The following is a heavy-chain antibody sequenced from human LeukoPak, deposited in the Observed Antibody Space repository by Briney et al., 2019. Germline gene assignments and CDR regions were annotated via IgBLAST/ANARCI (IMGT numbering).Heavy chain of an antibody. CDR2: IYYSGST. CDR1: GRSISSYY. J-gene: IGHJ4*02. Sequence: PSETLSLTSTVSGRSISSYYWSWIRQPPGRGLEWIGYIYYSGSTNYNPSLKSRVTISVDTSKNQFSLKLSSVTAADTAVYYCAASSSGSYPYWGQGTLVTVSS. CDR3: AASSSGSYPY. V-gene: IGHV4-59*01. D-gene: IGHD1-26*01.